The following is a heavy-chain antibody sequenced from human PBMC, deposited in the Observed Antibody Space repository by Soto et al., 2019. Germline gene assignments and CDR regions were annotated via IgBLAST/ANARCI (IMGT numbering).Heavy chain of an antibody. CDR3: ARAHLTGTTDY. CDR1: GGSISSGGYY. J-gene: IGHJ4*02. CDR2: IYYSGST. V-gene: IGHV4-31*03. Sequence: SETLSLTCTVSGGSISSGGYYWSWIRQHSGKGLEWIGYIYYSGSTYYNPSLKSRVTISVDTSKNQFSLKLSSVTAADTAVYYCARAHLTGTTDYWGQGTLVTVSS. D-gene: IGHD1-20*01.